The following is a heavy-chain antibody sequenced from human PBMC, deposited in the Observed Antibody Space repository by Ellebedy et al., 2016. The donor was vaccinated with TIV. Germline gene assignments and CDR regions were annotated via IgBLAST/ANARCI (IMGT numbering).Heavy chain of an antibody. J-gene: IGHJ6*02. CDR1: AFAFAVYD. Sequence: PGGSLRLSCTASAFAFAVYDMHWVRQAPGKGLEWVAFIRHDGSDKYFADSVKGRFTISRDNPKNTVDLQMNGLRTGDTAVFYCARGPPDLTLRGVIVKALDVWGRGTTVTVSS. D-gene: IGHD3-10*01. CDR2: IRHDGSDK. CDR3: ARGPPDLTLRGVIVKALDV. V-gene: IGHV3-30*02.